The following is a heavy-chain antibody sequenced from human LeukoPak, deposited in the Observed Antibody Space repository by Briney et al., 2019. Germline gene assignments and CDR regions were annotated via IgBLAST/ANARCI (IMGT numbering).Heavy chain of an antibody. Sequence: GGSLRLSCAASGFTFSSYAMSWVRQAPGKGLEWVSAISGSGGSTYYAVSVKGRFTISRDNSKNTLYLQMNSLRAEDTAVYYCAKDQRATYYYDSSGYSFDYWGQGTLVTVSS. CDR2: ISGSGGST. D-gene: IGHD3-22*01. CDR3: AKDQRATYYYDSSGYSFDY. V-gene: IGHV3-23*01. CDR1: GFTFSSYA. J-gene: IGHJ4*02.